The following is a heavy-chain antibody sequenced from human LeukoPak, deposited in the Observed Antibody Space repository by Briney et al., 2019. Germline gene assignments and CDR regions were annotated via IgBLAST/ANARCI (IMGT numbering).Heavy chain of an antibody. Sequence: SGPTLAHPTQTLTLTCTFSGFSLSTSGMCVSWIRQPPGKALEWLARIDWDDDKYYSTSLKTRLTISKDTSKNQVVLTMTNMDPVDTATYYCARIRCTNGVCSPFDYWGQGTLVTVSS. J-gene: IGHJ4*02. D-gene: IGHD2-8*01. V-gene: IGHV2-70*11. CDR3: ARIRCTNGVCSPFDY. CDR2: IDWDDDK. CDR1: GFSLSTSGMC.